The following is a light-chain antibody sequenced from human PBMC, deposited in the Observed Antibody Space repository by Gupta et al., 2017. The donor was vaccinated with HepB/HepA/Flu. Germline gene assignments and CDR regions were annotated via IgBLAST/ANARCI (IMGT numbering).Light chain of an antibody. J-gene: IGKJ1*01. V-gene: IGKV3-11*02. CDR2: DTS. Sequence: EIVLTQSPSTLSLSPGERATLSCRASQSVSNYLTWYQQKPGQAPRLLIYDTSIRATGIPARLRGSGSGRDFTLTISSREPEDFAVYYCQQRNDWPPGAFGQGTKVEIK. CDR3: QQRNDWPPGA. CDR1: QSVSNY.